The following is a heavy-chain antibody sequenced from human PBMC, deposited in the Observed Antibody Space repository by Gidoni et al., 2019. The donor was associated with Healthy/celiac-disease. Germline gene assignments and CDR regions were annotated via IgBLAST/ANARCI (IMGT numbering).Heavy chain of an antibody. CDR1: GGTFSSYT. CDR3: AGYEPKDYFDY. Sequence: QVQLVQSGAEVKKPGSSVKVSCKASGGTFSSYTISWVRQAPGQGLEWMGRIIPILGIANYAQKFQGRVTITADKSTSTAYMELSSLRSEDTAVYYCAGYEPKDYFDYWGQGTLVTVSS. CDR2: IIPILGIA. V-gene: IGHV1-69*02. D-gene: IGHD2-15*01. J-gene: IGHJ4*02.